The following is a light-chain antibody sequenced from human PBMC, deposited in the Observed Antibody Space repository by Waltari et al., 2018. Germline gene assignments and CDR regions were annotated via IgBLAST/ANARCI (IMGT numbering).Light chain of an antibody. J-gene: IGKJ1*01. CDR3: QQYGSSPWT. CDR2: GAP. CDR1: QSASSSY. Sequence: EIVLTQDPGSLTLSPGERATLTCRASQSASSSYLAWYQQKPGPAPRPPNNGAPGRATGIPXXFSGSGSGTAFTLTIXRLEPEDFAVYYCQQYGSSPWTFGQGTKVEIK. V-gene: IGKV3-20*01.